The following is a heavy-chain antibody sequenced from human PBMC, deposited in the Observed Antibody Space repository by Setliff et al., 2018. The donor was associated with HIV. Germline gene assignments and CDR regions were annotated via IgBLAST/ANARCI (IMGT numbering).Heavy chain of an antibody. D-gene: IGHD3-3*01. V-gene: IGHV1-69*13. CDR2: IIPIFGTA. Sequence: ASVKVSCKASGGTFSSYAISWVRQAPGQGLEWMGRIIPIFGTANYAQKFQGGVTITADESTSTAYMELSSLRSEDTAVYYCARGLSIFGVATPGFYSFMDVWGKGTTVTVSS. J-gene: IGHJ6*03. CDR1: GGTFSSYA. CDR3: ARGLSIFGVATPGFYSFMDV.